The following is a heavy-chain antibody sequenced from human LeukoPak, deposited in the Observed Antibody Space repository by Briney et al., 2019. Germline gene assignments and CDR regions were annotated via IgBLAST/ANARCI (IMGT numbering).Heavy chain of an antibody. Sequence: GGSLRLSCAAPGFTFSSYSMNWVRQAPGKGLEWVSSISSSSSYIYYADSVKGRFTISRDNSKNTLYLQMNSLRAEDTAVYYCAKGGFYGDYPFDYWGQGTLVTVSS. CDR3: AKGGFYGDYPFDY. D-gene: IGHD4-17*01. CDR2: ISSSSSYI. V-gene: IGHV3-21*04. J-gene: IGHJ4*02. CDR1: GFTFSSYS.